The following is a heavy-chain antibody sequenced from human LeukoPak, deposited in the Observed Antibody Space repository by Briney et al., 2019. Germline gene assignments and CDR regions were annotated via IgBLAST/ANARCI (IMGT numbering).Heavy chain of an antibody. CDR1: GGSFSGYY. Sequence: PSETLSLTCAVYGGSFSGYYWSWIRQPPGKGLEWIGEINHSGSTNYNPSLKSRVTISVDTSKNQFSLKLSSVTAADTAVYYCARLRRTGAYCSSTSCYGRTNWFDPWGQGTLVTVSS. D-gene: IGHD2-2*01. CDR3: ARLRRTGAYCSSTSCYGRTNWFDP. J-gene: IGHJ5*02. CDR2: INHSGST. V-gene: IGHV4-34*01.